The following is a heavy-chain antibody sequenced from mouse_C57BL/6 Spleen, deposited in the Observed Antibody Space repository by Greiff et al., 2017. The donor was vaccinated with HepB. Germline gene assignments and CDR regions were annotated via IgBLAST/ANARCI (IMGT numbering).Heavy chain of an antibody. CDR1: GYTFTDYN. Sequence: VQLKQSGPELVKPGASVKIPCKASGYTFTDYNMDWVKQSHGKSLEWIGDINPNNGGTIYNQKFKGKATLTVDKSSSTAYMELRSLTSEDTAVYYCARRYYGPYAMDYWGQGTSVTVSS. CDR3: ARRYYGPYAMDY. V-gene: IGHV1-18*01. J-gene: IGHJ4*01. D-gene: IGHD1-1*01. CDR2: INPNNGGT.